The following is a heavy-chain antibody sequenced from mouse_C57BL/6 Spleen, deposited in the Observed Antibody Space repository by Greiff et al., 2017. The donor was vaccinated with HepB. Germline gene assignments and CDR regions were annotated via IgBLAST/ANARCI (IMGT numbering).Heavy chain of an antibody. Sequence: QVQLKDSGPGLVQPSQSLSITSTVSGFSLTSYGVHWVRQSPGKGLEWLGVIWSGGSTDYNAAFISRLSISKDNSKSPVFFKMNSLQADDTAIYYCARNCYDGSSVYAMDYWGQGTSVTVSS. CDR2: IWSGGST. CDR1: GFSLTSYG. D-gene: IGHD1-1*01. CDR3: ARNCYDGSSVYAMDY. J-gene: IGHJ4*01. V-gene: IGHV2-2*01.